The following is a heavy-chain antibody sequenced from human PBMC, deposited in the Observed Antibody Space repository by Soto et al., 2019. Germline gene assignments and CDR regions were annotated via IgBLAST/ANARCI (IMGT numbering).Heavy chain of an antibody. D-gene: IGHD6-19*01. CDR3: ASDSSGWLGAFDI. CDR1: GYTFTSYY. V-gene: IGHV1-46*01. J-gene: IGHJ3*02. CDR2: INPSGGST. Sequence: ASVKVSCKASGYTFTSYYMHWVRQAPGQGLEWMGIINPSGGSTSYAQKFQGRVTMTRDTSTSTVYMELSSLRSEDTAVYYCASDSSGWLGAFDIWGQGTMATVSS.